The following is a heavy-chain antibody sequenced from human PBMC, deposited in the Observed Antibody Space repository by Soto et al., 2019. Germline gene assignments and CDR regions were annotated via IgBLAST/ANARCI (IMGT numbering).Heavy chain of an antibody. J-gene: IGHJ4*02. D-gene: IGHD3-9*01. CDR3: ARPPGYISDWYYFDL. V-gene: IGHV4-61*01. Sequence: SETLSLTCTVSGGSVSSGSYYWSWIRQPPGKGLEWIGYIYYSGSTNYNPSLKSRVTISVDTSKNQFSLKLSSVTAADTAVYYCARPPGYISDWYYFDLWGQGTQVTVSS. CDR1: GGSVSSGSYY. CDR2: IYYSGST.